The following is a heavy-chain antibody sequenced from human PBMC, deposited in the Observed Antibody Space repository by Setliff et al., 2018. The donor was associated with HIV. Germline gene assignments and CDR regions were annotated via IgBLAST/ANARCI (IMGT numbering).Heavy chain of an antibody. Sequence: ASVKVSCKASGYTFTGYYMHWVRQAPGQGLAWMGWINPNSGGTNYAQKFQGRVTMTRDTSISTAYMELSRLGSDDTAVYYSASSWYSSSWYRDYYYYYGMDVWGQGTTVTVSS. CDR1: GYTFTGYY. CDR3: ASSWYSSSWYRDYYYYYGMDV. D-gene: IGHD6-13*01. CDR2: INPNSGGT. V-gene: IGHV1-2*02. J-gene: IGHJ6*02.